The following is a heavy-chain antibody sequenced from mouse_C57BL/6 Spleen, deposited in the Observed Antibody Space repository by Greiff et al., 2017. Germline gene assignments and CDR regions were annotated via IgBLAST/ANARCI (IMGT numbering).Heavy chain of an antibody. D-gene: IGHD3-2*02. CDR1: GYSFTSYY. Sequence: VQLQQSGPELVKPGASVKISCKASGYSFTSYYIHWVKQRPGQGLEWIGWIYPGSGNTKYNEKFKGKATLTADTSSSTAYMQLSSLTSEDSAVYDCARPPDSSGPWFAYWGQGTLVTVSA. CDR2: IYPGSGNT. V-gene: IGHV1-66*01. J-gene: IGHJ3*01. CDR3: ARPPDSSGPWFAY.